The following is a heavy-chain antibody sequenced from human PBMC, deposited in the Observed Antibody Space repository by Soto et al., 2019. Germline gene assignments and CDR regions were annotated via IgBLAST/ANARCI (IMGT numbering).Heavy chain of an antibody. J-gene: IGHJ4*02. CDR3: ARVVSSSSYGSRYYFDY. D-gene: IGHD6-6*01. V-gene: IGHV4-61*01. CDR2: IYYSGST. CDR1: GGSVSSGSYY. Sequence: QVQLQESGPGLVKPSETLSLTCTVSGGSVSSGSYYWSWIRQPPGKGLEWIGYIYYSGSTNYNPSLKSRVTISVDTSKNQFSLKLSSVTAADTAVYYCARVVSSSSYGSRYYFDYWGQGTLVTVSS.